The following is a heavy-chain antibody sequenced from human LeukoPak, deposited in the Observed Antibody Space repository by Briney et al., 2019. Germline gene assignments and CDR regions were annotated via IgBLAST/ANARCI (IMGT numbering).Heavy chain of an antibody. D-gene: IGHD2-2*01. CDR3: ARSGPVVPANYYYGMDV. CDR2: IYPGDSDT. CDR1: GYSFTSYW. Sequence: ESLTISCKGSGYSFTSYWIGWVRQMPGKGLEWMGIIYPGDSDTRYSPSFQGQVTISADKSISTAYLQWSSLKASDTAMYYCARSGPVVPANYYYGMDVWGQGTTVTVSS. J-gene: IGHJ6*02. V-gene: IGHV5-51*01.